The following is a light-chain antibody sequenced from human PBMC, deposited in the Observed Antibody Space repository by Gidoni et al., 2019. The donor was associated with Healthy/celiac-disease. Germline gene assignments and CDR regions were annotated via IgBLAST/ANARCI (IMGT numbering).Light chain of an antibody. CDR1: QGSSSW. CDR2: AAS. J-gene: IGKJ5*01. Sequence: IQLLPSPSSVSAAVGDRVIIPCRASQGSSSWLAWYQQKPGKAPTLLIDAASSLKSGVPSRFSGSGSGKDFTLTISSLQPEDFATYYCQQANSFPPTFGQGTRLEIK. V-gene: IGKV1D-12*01. CDR3: QQANSFPPT.